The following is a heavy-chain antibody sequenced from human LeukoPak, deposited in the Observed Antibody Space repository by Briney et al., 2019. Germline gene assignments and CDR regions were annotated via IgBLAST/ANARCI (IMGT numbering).Heavy chain of an antibody. CDR1: GGSISSYY. D-gene: IGHD1-1*01. CDR2: IYYSGST. CDR3: ARDGTGTPFDY. J-gene: IGHJ4*02. Sequence: PSETLSLTCTVSGGSISSYYWSWIRQPPGKGLEWIGYIYYSGSTNYNPSLKSRVTISVDTSKNQFSLRLSSVTAADTAVYYCARDGTGTPFDYWGQGTLVTVSS. V-gene: IGHV4-59*01.